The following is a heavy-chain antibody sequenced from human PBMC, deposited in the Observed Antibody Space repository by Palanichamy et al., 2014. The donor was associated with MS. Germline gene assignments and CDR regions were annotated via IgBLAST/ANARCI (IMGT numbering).Heavy chain of an antibody. V-gene: IGHV3-30-3*01. D-gene: IGHD3-10*01. J-gene: IGHJ3*02. CDR1: GFTFSSYA. Sequence: QVQLVESGGGVVQPGRSLRLSCAASGFTFSSYAMHWVRQAPGKGLEWVAVISYDGSNKYYADSVKGRFTISRDNSKNTLYLQMNSLRAEDTAVYYCARGRYELLWFGERTGASDIWGQGTMVTVSS. CDR3: ARGRYELLWFGERTGASDI. CDR2: ISYDGSNK.